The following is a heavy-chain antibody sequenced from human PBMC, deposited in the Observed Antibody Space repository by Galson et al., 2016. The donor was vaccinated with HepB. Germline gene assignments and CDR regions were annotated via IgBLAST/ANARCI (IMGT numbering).Heavy chain of an antibody. D-gene: IGHD2-2*01. Sequence: LRLSCAASGFTFSIFSMNWVRQAPGKGLEWVSSISSSSNYIYYGDSLKGRFTVSRDNAKSSLYLQMNSLRADDTAVYYCARGRHCNSTGCYGWFYPWGQGTLVTVSS. J-gene: IGHJ5*02. CDR2: ISSSSNYI. CDR3: ARGRHCNSTGCYGWFYP. CDR1: GFTFSIFS. V-gene: IGHV3-21*01.